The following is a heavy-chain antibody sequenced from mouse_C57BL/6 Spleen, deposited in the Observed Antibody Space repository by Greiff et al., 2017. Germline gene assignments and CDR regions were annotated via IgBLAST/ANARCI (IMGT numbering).Heavy chain of an antibody. CDR2: IDPSDSYT. Sequence: QVQLQQPGAELVMPGASVKLSCKASGYTFTSYWMHWVKQRPGQGLEWIGEIDPSDSYTNYNQKFKGKSTLTVDKSSSTAYMQLSSLTSEDSAVYYCARGTDYWGQGTTLTVSS. D-gene: IGHD3-3*01. J-gene: IGHJ2*01. CDR1: GYTFTSYW. V-gene: IGHV1-69*01. CDR3: ARGTDY.